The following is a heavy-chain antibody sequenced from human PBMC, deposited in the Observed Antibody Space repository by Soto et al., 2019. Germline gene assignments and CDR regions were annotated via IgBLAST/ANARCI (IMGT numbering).Heavy chain of an antibody. J-gene: IGHJ4*02. V-gene: IGHV3-23*01. CDR1: GFTFISYA. CDR2: ISVNGGST. CDR3: AKGRYQLRTTFDY. D-gene: IGHD2-2*01. Sequence: GGSLRLSCAASGFTFISYAMSWVRQAPGKGLEWVSVISVNGGSTYYADSVKGRFTISRDNSKNTLYLQMNSLRAEDTAVYYCAKGRYQLRTTFDYWGQGTLVTVSS.